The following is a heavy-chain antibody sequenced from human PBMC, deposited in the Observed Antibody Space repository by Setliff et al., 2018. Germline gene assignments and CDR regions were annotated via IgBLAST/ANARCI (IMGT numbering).Heavy chain of an antibody. CDR2: IMPGRDT. CDR1: GDSLSGYY. Sequence: ASETLSLTCAVYGDSLSGYYWSWIRQSPKKGLEWIGEIMPGRDTLDSPSLESRLTITIDTSKGQFSLKLSSVTAADTAVYYCARHATYYYGSGNLPFDSWGQGTLVTVSS. D-gene: IGHD3-10*01. CDR3: ARHATYYYGSGNLPFDS. V-gene: IGHV4-34*12. J-gene: IGHJ4*02.